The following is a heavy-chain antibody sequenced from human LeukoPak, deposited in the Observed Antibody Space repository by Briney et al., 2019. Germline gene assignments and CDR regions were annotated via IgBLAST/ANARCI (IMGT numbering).Heavy chain of an antibody. CDR1: GGSFSGYY. D-gene: IGHD4-11*01. V-gene: IGHV4-34*01. Sequence: SETLSLTCAVYGGSFSGYYWSWIRQPPGKGLEWIGEINHSGSTYYNPSLKSRVTISVDRSMNQFSLKLDSVTAADTAVYFCANLVLLTTGYDFWGQGTPVTVSS. CDR2: INHSGST. CDR3: ANLVLLTTGYDF. J-gene: IGHJ4*02.